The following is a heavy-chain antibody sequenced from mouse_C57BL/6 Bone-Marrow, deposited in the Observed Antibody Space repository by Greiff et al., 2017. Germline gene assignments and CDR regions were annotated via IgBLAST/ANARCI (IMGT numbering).Heavy chain of an antibody. V-gene: IGHV1-18*01. Sequence: DVQLQQSGPELVKPGASVKIPCKASGYTFTDYNMDWVKQSHGKSLEWIGDINPNNGGTIYNQKFKGKATLTVDKSSSTAYMELRSLTSEDTAVDYCARTYYSNYVLAWFAYWGQGTLVTVSA. CDR2: INPNNGGT. CDR1: GYTFTDYN. CDR3: ARTYYSNYVLAWFAY. J-gene: IGHJ3*01. D-gene: IGHD2-5*01.